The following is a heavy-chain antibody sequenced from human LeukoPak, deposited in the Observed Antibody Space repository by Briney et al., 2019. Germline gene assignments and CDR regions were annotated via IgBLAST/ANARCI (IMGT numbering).Heavy chain of an antibody. Sequence: GGSLRLSCAASGFTFSSYGTHWVRQAPGKGLEWVAVISYDGSNKYYADSVKGRFTISRDNSKNTLYLQMNSLRAEDTAVYYCARGPRDGYQDYWGQGTLVTVSS. V-gene: IGHV3-30*03. J-gene: IGHJ4*02. CDR3: ARGPRDGYQDY. CDR2: ISYDGSNK. CDR1: GFTFSSYG. D-gene: IGHD5-24*01.